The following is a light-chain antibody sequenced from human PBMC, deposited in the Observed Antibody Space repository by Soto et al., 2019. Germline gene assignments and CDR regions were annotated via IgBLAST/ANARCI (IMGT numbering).Light chain of an antibody. CDR1: QSLAYSDGNTN. CDR3: MQGTHWPPT. Sequence: DVVMTQSPLSLPVALGQPASISCRSSQSLAYSDGNTNLNWFLQRPGQSPRRLIYKVSNRDSGVPDRFSGSGSGTDFTLKISRAEAEDVGVYYCMQGTHWPPTFGQGTKVEIK. CDR2: KVS. J-gene: IGKJ1*01. V-gene: IGKV2-30*01.